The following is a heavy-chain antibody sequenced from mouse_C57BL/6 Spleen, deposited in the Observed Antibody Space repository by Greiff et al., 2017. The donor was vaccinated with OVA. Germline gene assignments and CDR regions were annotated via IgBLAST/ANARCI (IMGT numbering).Heavy chain of an antibody. CDR2: IYPGDGDT. J-gene: IGHJ2*01. CDR1: GYAFSSYW. V-gene: IGHV1-80*01. D-gene: IGHD1-1*01. Sequence: VQLQQSGAELVKPGASVKISCKASGYAFSSYWMNWVKQRPGKGLEWIGQIYPGDGDTNYNGKFKGKATLTADKSSSTAYMQLSSLTSEDSAVYFCARWDYGRDYFDYWGQGTTLTVSS. CDR3: ARWDYGRDYFDY.